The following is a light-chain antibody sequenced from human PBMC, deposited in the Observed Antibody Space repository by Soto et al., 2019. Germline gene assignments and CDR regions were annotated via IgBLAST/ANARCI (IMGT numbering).Light chain of an antibody. V-gene: IGKV1-39*01. Sequence: DIQMTQSPSSLSASVGDRVTITCRASQSIASYLNWYQQKPGKAPKILIYAASSLQSGVPSRFSGSGSGTDFTLIISSLQPEDFATYFCQQSYSTPITCGQGTRLEIK. CDR3: QQSYSTPIT. J-gene: IGKJ5*01. CDR1: QSIASY. CDR2: AAS.